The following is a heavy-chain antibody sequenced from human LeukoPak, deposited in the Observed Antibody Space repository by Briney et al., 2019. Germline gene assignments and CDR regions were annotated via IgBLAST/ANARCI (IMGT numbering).Heavy chain of an antibody. CDR3: ARDTIKIYGDYEFDP. CDR1: GFTFSSYW. D-gene: IGHD4-17*01. Sequence: GGSLRLSCAASGFTFSSYWMSWVRQAPGKGLEWVANIKQDGREKYYVDSVKGRFTISRDNAKNSLYLQMNSLRAEDTAVYYCARDTIKIYGDYEFDPWGQGTLVTVSS. V-gene: IGHV3-7*01. J-gene: IGHJ5*02. CDR2: IKQDGREK.